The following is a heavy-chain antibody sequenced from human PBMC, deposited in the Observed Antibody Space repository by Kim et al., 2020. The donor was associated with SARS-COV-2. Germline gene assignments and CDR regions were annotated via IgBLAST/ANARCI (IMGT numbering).Heavy chain of an antibody. CDR2: ISAYNGNT. V-gene: IGHV1-18*01. Sequence: ASVKVSCKTSGYTFTSYGISWVRQAPGQGLEWMGWISAYNGNTHYAQKLQGRVTMTTDTFTSTAYMELRSLRSDDTAVYYCARELCLGGDCPVDYWGQGTLVTVSS. D-gene: IGHD2-21*02. CDR3: ARELCLGGDCPVDY. J-gene: IGHJ4*02. CDR1: GYTFTSYG.